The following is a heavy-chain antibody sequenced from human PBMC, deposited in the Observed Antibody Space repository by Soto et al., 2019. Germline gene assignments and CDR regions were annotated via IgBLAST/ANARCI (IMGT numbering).Heavy chain of an antibody. J-gene: IGHJ4*02. D-gene: IGHD4-17*01. V-gene: IGHV1-18*01. CDR1: GYIFNNYG. CDR2: IYPKGGRM. Sequence: QVQLVQSETEVQKPGASAKVSCKASGYIFNNYGISWVRQAPGQGLEWMGWIYPKGGRMNFAQKFQGRVTLTTDTSTSTAYIELKSLRFDDSAVYFCARDIDYDIDYWGQGTLVIVSS. CDR3: ARDIDYDIDY.